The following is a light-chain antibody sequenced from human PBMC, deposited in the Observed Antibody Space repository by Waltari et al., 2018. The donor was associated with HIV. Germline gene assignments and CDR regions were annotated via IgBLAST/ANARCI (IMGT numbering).Light chain of an antibody. CDR3: TSYTSSSTLVV. CDR1: SSDVGGYNY. Sequence: QSALTQPASVSGSLGQSITISCTGTSSDVGGYNYVSCYPHHPGKAPKLMIYEVTNRPSGVSTRVSGAKSGNTASLTISGLQAEDESDYYCTSYTSSSTLVVFGGGTNLTVL. V-gene: IGLV2-14*01. CDR2: EVT. J-gene: IGLJ2*01.